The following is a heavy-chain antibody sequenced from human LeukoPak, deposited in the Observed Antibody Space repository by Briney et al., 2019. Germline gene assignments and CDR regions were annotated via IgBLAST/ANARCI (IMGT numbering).Heavy chain of an antibody. Sequence: GGSLRLSCAASGFTFSSYWMSWVRQAPGKGLEWVANIKQDGSEKYYVDSVKGRFTISRDNAKNSLYLQMNSLRAEDTAVYYCARVLTFGESSLAPWGQGTLVTVSS. CDR1: GFTFSSYW. J-gene: IGHJ5*02. CDR2: IKQDGSEK. D-gene: IGHD3-10*01. V-gene: IGHV3-7*03. CDR3: ARVLTFGESSLAP.